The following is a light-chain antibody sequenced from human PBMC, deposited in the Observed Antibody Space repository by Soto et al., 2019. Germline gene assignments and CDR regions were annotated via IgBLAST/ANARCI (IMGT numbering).Light chain of an antibody. V-gene: IGKV1-5*01. CDR2: GAS. CDR1: QSIRNW. Sequence: DIQMTQSPSTLSASVGDRVTITCRASQSIRNWLAWYQDKPGKAPKLLIYGASSLESGVPSRFSGSGYGTDFTLSINNLQPDDFATYYCQQYNRLITFGQGTRLEI. CDR3: QQYNRLIT. J-gene: IGKJ5*01.